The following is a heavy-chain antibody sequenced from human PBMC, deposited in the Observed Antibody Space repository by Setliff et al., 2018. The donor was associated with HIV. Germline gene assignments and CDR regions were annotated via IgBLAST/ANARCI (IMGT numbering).Heavy chain of an antibody. Sequence: GGSLRLSCAASGFNFSSHTMNWIRQAPGKGLDWVSAISGSAGSTYYADSVKGRFTISRDNSKNTLYLQMNSLRAEDTAVYYCARSVIGYYYYGMDVWGQGTLVTVSS. CDR2: ISGSAGST. CDR3: ARSVIGYYYYGMDV. CDR1: GFNFSSHT. D-gene: IGHD3-10*01. V-gene: IGHV3-23*01. J-gene: IGHJ6*02.